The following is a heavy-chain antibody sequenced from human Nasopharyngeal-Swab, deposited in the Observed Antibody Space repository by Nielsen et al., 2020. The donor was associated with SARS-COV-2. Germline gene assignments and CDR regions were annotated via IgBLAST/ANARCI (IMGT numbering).Heavy chain of an antibody. D-gene: IGHD7-27*01. Sequence: ASDTVPCKASRYTFTNHSMLLVRQAPAQTLEGMGWNNAGNGNTKYSQKFQGKVSINRDTSASTAYMELSSLRSEDTAVYYCARGPLWGSSRAWGQGTMVTVSS. V-gene: IGHV1-3*01. CDR3: ARGPLWGSSRA. J-gene: IGHJ5*02. CDR1: RYTFTNHS. CDR2: NNAGNGNT.